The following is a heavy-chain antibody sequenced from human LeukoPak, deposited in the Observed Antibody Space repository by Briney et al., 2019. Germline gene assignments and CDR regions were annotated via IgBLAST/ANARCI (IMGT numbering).Heavy chain of an antibody. CDR3: ARDRDYGSGIFDY. J-gene: IGHJ4*02. D-gene: IGHD3-10*01. CDR1: GYTFTGYY. V-gene: IGHV1-2*02. CDR2: INPNSGGT. Sequence: ASVKVPFKASGYTFTGYYMHWVRQAPGQGLEWMGWINPNSGGTNYAQKFQGRVTMTRDTSISTAYMELNRLRSDDTAVYYCARDRDYGSGIFDYWGQGTLVTVSS.